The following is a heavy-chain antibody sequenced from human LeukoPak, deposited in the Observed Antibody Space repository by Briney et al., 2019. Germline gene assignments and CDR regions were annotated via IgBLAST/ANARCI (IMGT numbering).Heavy chain of an antibody. CDR3: ARQVVPAASSWFDP. CDR1: GGSFSGYY. Sequence: SETLSLTCAVYGGSFSGYYWSWIRQPPGKGLEWIGEINHSGSTNYNPSLKSRVTISVDTSENQFSLKLSSVTAADTAVYYCARQVVPAASSWFDPWGQGTLVTVSS. D-gene: IGHD2-2*01. CDR2: INHSGST. V-gene: IGHV4-34*01. J-gene: IGHJ5*02.